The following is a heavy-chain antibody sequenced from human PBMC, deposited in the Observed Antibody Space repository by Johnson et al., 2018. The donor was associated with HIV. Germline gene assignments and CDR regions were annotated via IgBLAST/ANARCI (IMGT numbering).Heavy chain of an antibody. V-gene: IGHV3-43*01. D-gene: IGHD3-10*02. J-gene: IGHJ3*02. CDR3: VKARCSGRHDAFDI. Sequence: EVQVVESGGVVVQPGGSLRLSCAASGFTFDDYTMHWVRQAPGKGLEWVSLISWDGGSTYYADSVKGRFTISRDNSKNSLYLQMNSLRTEDTALYYCVKARCSGRHDAFDIWGQGTMVTVSS. CDR1: GFTFDDYT. CDR2: ISWDGGST.